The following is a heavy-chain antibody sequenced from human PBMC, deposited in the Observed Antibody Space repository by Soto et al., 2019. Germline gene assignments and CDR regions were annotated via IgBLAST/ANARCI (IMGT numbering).Heavy chain of an antibody. J-gene: IGHJ6*02. CDR2: IFYGGNT. V-gene: IGHV4-59*01. CDR1: GGSITGYY. Sequence: QVQLQESGPGLVKPSETLSLTCTVSGGSITGYYWSWIRQPPGKGLEWIGYIFYGGNTLYTPSLKSRVTISIDTSRNQFSLKLSSVTAADTAVYYCARHDVIHNLQHGMGVWGQGTTVTGSS. CDR3: ARHDVIHNLQHGMGV. D-gene: IGHD1-20*01.